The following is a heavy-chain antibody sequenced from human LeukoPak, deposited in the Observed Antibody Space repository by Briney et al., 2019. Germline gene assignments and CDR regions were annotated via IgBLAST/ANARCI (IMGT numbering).Heavy chain of an antibody. CDR3: ARQVYSGTHYFDY. CDR2: IYYSGST. J-gene: IGHJ4*02. Sequence: SETLSLICTVSGGSISSRSCCWGWIRQPPGKGLEWIGTIYYSGSTYYNPSLKSRVTISVDTSKNQFSLRLSSVTAADTAVYYCARQVYSGTHYFDYWGQGTLVTVSS. D-gene: IGHD1-26*01. CDR1: GGSISSRSCC. V-gene: IGHV4-39*01.